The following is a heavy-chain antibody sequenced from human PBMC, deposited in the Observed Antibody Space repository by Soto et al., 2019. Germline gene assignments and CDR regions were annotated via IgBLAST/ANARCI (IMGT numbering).Heavy chain of an antibody. J-gene: IGHJ4*02. CDR1: GFTFSLSA. V-gene: IGHV3-23*01. D-gene: IGHD3-9*01. CDR3: AKGPEYDIVTGCDY. CDR2: LSGGGSTT. Sequence: EVQLLESGGGFVQPGESLRLSCAASGFTFSLSAMSWVRQAPGRGLDWVSSLSGGGSTTDYADSVKGRFTISRDNSKKTVHLQMNSLRAEDTAVYYWAKGPEYDIVTGCDYWGQGALVTVSS.